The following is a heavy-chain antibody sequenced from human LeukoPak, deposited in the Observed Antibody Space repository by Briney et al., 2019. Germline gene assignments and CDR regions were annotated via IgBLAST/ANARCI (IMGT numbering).Heavy chain of an antibody. CDR3: AKDQWFGGPFDY. V-gene: IGHV3-7*01. Sequence: GGSLRLSCAASGFTFSSYWMSWVRQAPGKGLEWVASIKQDGSEKYYADSVKGRFTISRDNSKNTLYLQMNSLRAEDTAVYYCAKDQWFGGPFDYWGQGTLVTVSS. CDR1: GFTFSSYW. D-gene: IGHD3-16*01. CDR2: IKQDGSEK. J-gene: IGHJ4*02.